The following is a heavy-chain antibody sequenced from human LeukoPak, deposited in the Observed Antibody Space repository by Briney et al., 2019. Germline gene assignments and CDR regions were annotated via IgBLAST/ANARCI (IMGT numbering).Heavy chain of an antibody. D-gene: IGHD2-15*01. J-gene: IGHJ4*02. CDR1: GLTFSSYG. CDR2: ISYDGSNK. Sequence: GRSLRLSCAASGLTFSSYGMHWVRQAPGKGLEWVAVISYDGSNKYYADSVKGRFTISRDNSKNTLYLQMNSLRAEDTAVYYCAKIPRAATQSSYWGQGTLVTVSS. CDR3: AKIPRAATQSSY. V-gene: IGHV3-30*18.